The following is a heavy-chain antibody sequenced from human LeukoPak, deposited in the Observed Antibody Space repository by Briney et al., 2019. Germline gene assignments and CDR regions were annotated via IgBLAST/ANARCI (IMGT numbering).Heavy chain of an antibody. CDR2: INAGNGNT. D-gene: IGHD2-21*02. J-gene: IGHJ4*02. V-gene: IGHV1-3*03. CDR1: GGTFSSYA. Sequence: ASVKVSCKASGGTFSSYAISWVRQAPGQGLECMGWINAGNGNTKYSQEFQGRVTITRDTSTNTAYMELISLRSEDMAVYYCARGRWTAHTVGYYFDYWGQGTLVTVSS. CDR3: ARGRWTAHTVGYYFDY.